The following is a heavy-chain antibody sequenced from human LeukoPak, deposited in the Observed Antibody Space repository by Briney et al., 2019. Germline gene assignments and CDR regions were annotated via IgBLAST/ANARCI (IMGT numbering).Heavy chain of an antibody. Sequence: PGGSLRLSCAASGFTFSRYAMHWVRQAPGKGLEWVAVISYDGSNKYYADSVKGRFTISRDNSKNTLYLQMNSLRAEDTAVYYCARGPNYYDSSGYYPAGYWGQGTLVTVSS. D-gene: IGHD3-22*01. V-gene: IGHV3-30-3*01. CDR3: ARGPNYYDSSGYYPAGY. CDR1: GFTFSRYA. CDR2: ISYDGSNK. J-gene: IGHJ4*02.